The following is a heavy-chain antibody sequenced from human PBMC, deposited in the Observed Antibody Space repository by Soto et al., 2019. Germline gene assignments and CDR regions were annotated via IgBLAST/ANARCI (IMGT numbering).Heavy chain of an antibody. D-gene: IGHD3-3*02. V-gene: IGHV4-39*01. CDR3: ARHAYEDSTFLEWLLAYFDY. J-gene: IGHJ4*02. Sequence: KSSETLSLTCAVSGGSISSSSYYWGWIRQPPGKGLEWIGSIYYSGSTYYNPSLKSRVTISVDTSKNQFSLKLSSVTAADTAVYYCARHAYEDSTFLEWLLAYFDYWGQGTLVTVSS. CDR1: GGSISSSSYY. CDR2: IYYSGST.